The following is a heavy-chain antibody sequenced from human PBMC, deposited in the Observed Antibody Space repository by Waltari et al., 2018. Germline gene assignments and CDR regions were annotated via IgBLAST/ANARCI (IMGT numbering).Heavy chain of an antibody. D-gene: IGHD3-22*01. Sequence: QVQLVQSGGAVKTPGASVKVACKASGYTFANYGISWVRQAPGQGLEWLGWTNAYNGLTKYAQTVQDRATMTTDASASTAYMELRSLRSDDTAMYYCARTYYYDSRDFDYWGQGSLVTVSS. V-gene: IGHV1-18*04. CDR3: ARTYYYDSRDFDY. J-gene: IGHJ4*02. CDR2: TNAYNGLT. CDR1: GYTFANYG.